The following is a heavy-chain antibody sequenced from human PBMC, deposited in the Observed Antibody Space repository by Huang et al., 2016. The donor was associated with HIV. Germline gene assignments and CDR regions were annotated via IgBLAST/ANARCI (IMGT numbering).Heavy chain of an antibody. CDR3: ARRFRVAATRKWFDP. V-gene: IGHV4-34*01. J-gene: IGHJ5*02. Sequence: QVQLQQWGAGLLKPSETLALTCAVYGESLGTYYWAWIRRPPGKGLQWMGEVNDGGDINYTPSIGSRVTISVDTARNQVSLTLTSMTAADAATYYCARRFRVAATRKWFDPWGQGTLVIVSS. CDR2: VNDGGDI. CDR1: GESLGTYY. D-gene: IGHD3-10*01.